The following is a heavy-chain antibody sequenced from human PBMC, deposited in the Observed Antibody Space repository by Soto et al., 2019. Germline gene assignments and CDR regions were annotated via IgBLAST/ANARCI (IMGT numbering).Heavy chain of an antibody. Sequence: QVQLQESGPGLVKPSETLSLTCTVSGGSTSSYYWSWIRQPPGKGLEWIGYIYYSGSTNYNPSLKSRVTISVDTSKNQFSLKLSSVTAADTAVYYCASSRAAYYYYYYMDVWGKGTTVTVSS. J-gene: IGHJ6*03. D-gene: IGHD2-15*01. V-gene: IGHV4-59*01. CDR3: ASSRAAYYYYYYMDV. CDR2: IYYSGST. CDR1: GGSTSSYY.